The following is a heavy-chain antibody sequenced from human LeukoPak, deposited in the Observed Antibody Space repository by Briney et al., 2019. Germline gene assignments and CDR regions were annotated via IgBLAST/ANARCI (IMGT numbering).Heavy chain of an antibody. V-gene: IGHV1-69*01. J-gene: IGHJ4*02. Sequence: SVKVSCKAPGGTFSSYAISWVRQAPGQGLEWMGEIIPIFGTANYAQKFQGRVTITADESTSTAYMELSSLRSEDTAVYYCARDIKLGYFDYWGQGTLVTVSS. D-gene: IGHD7-27*01. CDR1: GGTFSSYA. CDR3: ARDIKLGYFDY. CDR2: IIPIFGTA.